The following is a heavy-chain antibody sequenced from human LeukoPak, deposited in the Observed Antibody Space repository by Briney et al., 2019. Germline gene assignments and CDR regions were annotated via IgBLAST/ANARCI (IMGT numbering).Heavy chain of an antibody. CDR3: ARVHSPTMVRGVINWFDP. V-gene: IGHV1-2*02. D-gene: IGHD3-10*01. CDR2: INPNSGGT. CDR1: GYTFTSYD. Sequence: GGSVKVSCKASGYTFTSYDINWVRQATGQGLEWMGWINPNSGGTNYAQKFQGRVTMTRDTSISTAYMELSRLRSDDTAVYYCARVHSPTMVRGVINWFDPWGQGTLVTVSS. J-gene: IGHJ5*02.